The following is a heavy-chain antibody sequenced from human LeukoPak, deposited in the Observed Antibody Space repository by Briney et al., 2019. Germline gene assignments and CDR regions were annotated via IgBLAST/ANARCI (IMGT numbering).Heavy chain of an antibody. CDR3: ARGVMNVPARLNYMDV. CDR2: INPSGGTT. CDR1: GYTFTNYY. J-gene: IGHJ6*03. D-gene: IGHD3-10*02. Sequence: ASVKVSCKASGYTFTNYYMHWVRQASGQGLEWMGIINPSGGTTTYAQKFQGRVTMTRDTSTSTVYMELSSLRYEDTAVYYCARGVMNVPARLNYMDVWGKGTTVTVSS. V-gene: IGHV1-46*01.